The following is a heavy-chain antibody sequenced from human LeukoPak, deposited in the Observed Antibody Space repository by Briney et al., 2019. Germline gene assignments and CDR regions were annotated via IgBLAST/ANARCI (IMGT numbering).Heavy chain of an antibody. CDR2: IYTSGT. CDR3: ARDSLYNFWSGYYHTTYYFDY. Sequence: SQTLSLTCIVSGGSISSGNYYWSWIRQPAGKGLEWIGHIYTSGTTYNPSLKSRVTISVDTSKNQFSLNLSSMTAADTAVYYCARDSLYNFWSGYYHTTYYFDYWGQGTLVTVSS. J-gene: IGHJ4*02. V-gene: IGHV4-61*09. CDR1: GGSISSGNYY. D-gene: IGHD3-3*01.